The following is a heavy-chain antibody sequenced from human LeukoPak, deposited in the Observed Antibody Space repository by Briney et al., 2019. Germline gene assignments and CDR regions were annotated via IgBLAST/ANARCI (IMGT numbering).Heavy chain of an antibody. D-gene: IGHD3-10*01. CDR1: GFTFSSYG. CDR3: AKDGRYGSGSYSRFGMDV. V-gene: IGHV3-33*06. J-gene: IGHJ6*04. CDR2: IWYDGSNK. Sequence: GGSLRLSCAASGFTFSSYGMHWVRQAPGKGLEWVVVIWYDGSNKYYADSVKGRFTISRDNSKNTLYLQMNSLRAEDTAVYYCAKDGRYGSGSYSRFGMDVWGKGTTVTVSS.